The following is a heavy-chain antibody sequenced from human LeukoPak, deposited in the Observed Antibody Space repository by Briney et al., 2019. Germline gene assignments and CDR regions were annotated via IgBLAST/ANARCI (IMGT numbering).Heavy chain of an antibody. J-gene: IGHJ4*02. CDR3: ARALMVRGVHTYYFDY. D-gene: IGHD3-10*01. CDR1: GGTFSSYA. CDR2: IIPILGIA. V-gene: IGHV1-69*04. Sequence: SVKVSCKASGGTFSSYAISWVRQAPGQGLEWMGRIIPILGIANYAQKFQGRVTITADKSTSTAYMELSSLRSEDTAVYYCARALMVRGVHTYYFDYWGQGTLVTVSS.